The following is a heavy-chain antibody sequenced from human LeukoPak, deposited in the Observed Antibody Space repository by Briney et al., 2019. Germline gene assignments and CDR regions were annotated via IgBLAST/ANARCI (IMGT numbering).Heavy chain of an antibody. D-gene: IGHD1-26*01. Sequence: SGGSLRLSCAPSGFTFSRYAMSWVRQAPGKGLEWVSAISGSGGSTYHADSVKGRFTISRDNSKNTLYLQMNSLRAEDTAVYYYAKDLIVEGASDYWGQGTLVTVSS. CDR1: GFTFSRYA. J-gene: IGHJ4*02. CDR2: ISGSGGST. V-gene: IGHV3-23*01. CDR3: AKDLIVEGASDY.